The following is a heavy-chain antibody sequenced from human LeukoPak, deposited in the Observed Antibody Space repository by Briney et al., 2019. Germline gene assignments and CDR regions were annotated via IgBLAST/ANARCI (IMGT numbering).Heavy chain of an antibody. CDR3: ARVRWLNAYYHYYYMDV. V-gene: IGHV4-59*01. CDR1: GDSIKSYY. D-gene: IGHD3-22*01. Sequence: SETLSLTCTVSGDSIKSYYWGWIRQPPGKGLEWIGYIYDSGSTNYNPSLKSRVTISLDTAKDQFSLRLSSVTAADTALYYCARVRWLNAYYHYYYMDVWGKGTTVTVSS. J-gene: IGHJ6*03. CDR2: IYDSGST.